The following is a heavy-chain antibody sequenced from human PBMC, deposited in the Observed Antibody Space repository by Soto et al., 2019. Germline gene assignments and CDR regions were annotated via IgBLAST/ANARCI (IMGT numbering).Heavy chain of an antibody. CDR2: ISYDGSNK. D-gene: IGHD5-18*01. CDR1: GFTFSSYG. Sequence: GGSLRLSCAASGFTFSSYGMHWVRQAPGKGLEWVAVISYDGSNKYYADSVKGRFTISRDNSKNTLYLQMNSLRAEDTAVYYCAKEWDSYGYYYYYGMDVWGQGTTVTVSS. CDR3: AKEWDSYGYYYYYGMDV. J-gene: IGHJ6*02. V-gene: IGHV3-30*18.